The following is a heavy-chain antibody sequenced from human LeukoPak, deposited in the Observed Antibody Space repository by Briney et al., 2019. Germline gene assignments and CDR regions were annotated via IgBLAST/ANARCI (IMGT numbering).Heavy chain of an antibody. J-gene: IGHJ4*02. CDR2: ISSSSSTI. CDR3: ARDLGSSSSYFDY. D-gene: IGHD6-13*01. Sequence: GGPLRLSCAASGFTFSSYSMNWVRQAPGKGLEWVSYISSSSSTIYYADSVKGRFTISRDNAKNSLYLQMNSLRAEDTAVYYCARDLGSSSSYFDYWGQGTLVTVSS. CDR1: GFTFSSYS. V-gene: IGHV3-48*01.